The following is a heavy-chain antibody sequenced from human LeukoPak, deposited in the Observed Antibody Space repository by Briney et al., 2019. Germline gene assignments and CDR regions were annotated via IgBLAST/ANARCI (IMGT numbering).Heavy chain of an antibody. CDR1: GFTVSSNY. D-gene: IGHD6-19*01. CDR2: IYRGGST. Sequence: GGSLRLSCAPSGFTVSSNYMSWVRQAPGKGLEWVSIIYRGGSTYYADSVKGRFTISRDNSKNTLYLQMNSLRAEDTAVYYCAKDSTAYSSGWHYFDYWGQGTLVTVSS. CDR3: AKDSTAYSSGWHYFDY. J-gene: IGHJ4*02. V-gene: IGHV3-53*01.